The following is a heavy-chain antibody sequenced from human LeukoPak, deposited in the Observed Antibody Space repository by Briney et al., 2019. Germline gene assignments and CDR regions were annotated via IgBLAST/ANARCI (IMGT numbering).Heavy chain of an antibody. Sequence: GASVKVSCKASGYTFTSYGINWVRQAPGQGLEWMGWITPYNNNAKYAQKFQGRVTMTTDTSTDIAYMDLRSLGSDDTAMYYCARGLIYDNTGSARDTNDAFDIWGQGTMLIVSS. D-gene: IGHD5-18*01. V-gene: IGHV1-18*04. CDR3: ARGLIYDNTGSARDTNDAFDI. J-gene: IGHJ3*02. CDR1: GYTFTSYG. CDR2: ITPYNNNA.